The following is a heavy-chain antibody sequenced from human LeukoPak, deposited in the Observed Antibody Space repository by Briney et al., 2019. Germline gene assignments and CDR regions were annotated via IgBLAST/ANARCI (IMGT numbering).Heavy chain of an antibody. Sequence: SETLSLTCTVSGTSISRHYWSWLRQSAGLGLEWLGYISTTGSTTYNPSLEGRVTMSEDTSQNQLSLTLSSVTAADTAVCFCARQDGLWVGDLGGWFDFWGQGIQVTVSS. CDR3: ARQDGLWVGDLGGWFDF. J-gene: IGHJ5*01. CDR1: GTSISRHY. CDR2: ISTTGST. D-gene: IGHD3-10*01. V-gene: IGHV4-4*09.